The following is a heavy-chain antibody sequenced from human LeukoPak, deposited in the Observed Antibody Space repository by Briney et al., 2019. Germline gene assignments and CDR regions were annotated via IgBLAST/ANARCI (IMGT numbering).Heavy chain of an antibody. CDR2: IWYDGSKK. CDR1: GFTFSKYG. V-gene: IGHV3-33*01. Sequence: GGSLRLSCAASGFTFSKYGMHWVRQAPGEGLEWVALIWYDGSKKYYPDSVKGRFTISRDQTKNTLYLQMDSLRAEDTAVYYCARDPGVSETYYDYWGQGMLVTVSS. CDR3: ARDPGVSETYYDY. J-gene: IGHJ4*02. D-gene: IGHD1-26*01.